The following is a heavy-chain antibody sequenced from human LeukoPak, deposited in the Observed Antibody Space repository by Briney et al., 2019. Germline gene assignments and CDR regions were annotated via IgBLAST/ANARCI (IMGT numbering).Heavy chain of an antibody. J-gene: IGHJ4*02. CDR1: GYSFTSYW. CDR3: ARSRSSGWYEDY. CDR2: IDPSDSYT. D-gene: IGHD6-19*01. V-gene: IGHV5-10-1*01. Sequence: GESLKISCKDSGYSFTSYWISWVRQMPGKGLEWMGRIDPSDSYTNYSPSFQGHVTSSADKSISTSYLQWSSLEASDTAMYYCARSRSSGWYEDYWGQGTLVTVSS.